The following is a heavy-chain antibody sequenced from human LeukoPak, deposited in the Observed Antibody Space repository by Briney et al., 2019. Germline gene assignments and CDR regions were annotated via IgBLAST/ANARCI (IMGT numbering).Heavy chain of an antibody. V-gene: IGHV4-61*02. D-gene: IGHD2-15*01. CDR1: GGSISSGSYY. J-gene: IGHJ6*03. CDR3: ARIYCSGGSCGYMDV. Sequence: PSQTLSLTCTVSGGSISSGSYYWSWIRQPAGKGLEWIGRIYTSGSTNYNPSLKSRVTISVDTSKNQFSLKLSSVTAADTAVYYCARIYCSGGSCGYMDVWGKGTTVTISS. CDR2: IYTSGST.